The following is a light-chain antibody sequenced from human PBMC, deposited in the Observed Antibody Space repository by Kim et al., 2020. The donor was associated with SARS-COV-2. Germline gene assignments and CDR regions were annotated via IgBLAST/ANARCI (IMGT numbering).Light chain of an antibody. CDR2: DVT. CDR3: SSYTSTTTWV. Sequence: GKSITISCTGTSSDIGGYNYVSWYQQHPGKVPKLMIYDVTKRPSGVSNRFSGSKSGNTASLTISGLQAEDEADYYCSSYTSTTTWVFGGGTQLTVL. CDR1: SSDIGGYNY. J-gene: IGLJ3*02. V-gene: IGLV2-14*03.